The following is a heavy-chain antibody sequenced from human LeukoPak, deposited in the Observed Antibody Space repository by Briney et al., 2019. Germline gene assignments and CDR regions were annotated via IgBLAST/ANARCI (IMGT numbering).Heavy chain of an antibody. CDR2: INHSGST. V-gene: IGHV4-34*01. CDR3: ARDAGFADY. CDR1: GGSFSGYY. Sequence: KPSETLSLTCAVYGGSFSGYYWSWIRQPPGKGLEWIGEINHSGSTNYNPSLKSRVTISVDTSKNQFSLKLSSVTAADTAVYYCARDAGFADYWGQGTLVTVSS. D-gene: IGHD3-10*01. J-gene: IGHJ4*02.